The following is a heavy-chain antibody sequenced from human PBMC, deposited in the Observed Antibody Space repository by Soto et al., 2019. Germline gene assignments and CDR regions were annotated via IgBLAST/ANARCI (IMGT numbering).Heavy chain of an antibody. D-gene: IGHD2-21*01. V-gene: IGHV4-59*11. CDR3: ARGGISHWAYFYYMDV. CDR2: IYYSGST. J-gene: IGHJ6*03. Sequence: SETLSLTCTVSGGSISSHFWSWVRQPPGKGLEWIGYIYYSGSTNYNPSLKSRVTISIDTSKNQFSLTLNSVTAADTATYYCARGGISHWAYFYYMDVWDRGTTVTVSS. CDR1: GGSISSHF.